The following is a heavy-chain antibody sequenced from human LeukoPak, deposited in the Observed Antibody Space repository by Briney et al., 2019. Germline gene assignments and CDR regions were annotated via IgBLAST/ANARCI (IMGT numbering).Heavy chain of an antibody. D-gene: IGHD6-6*01. Sequence: SETLSLTCNVSGAPPSSYYWSWIRQAPGKGLEWIGDIHYRGRTTYNPSLKRRVAMSLDTSKNQFSLRLSSVTAADTAVYYCARDREAVRPSHYHYYMDVWGKGTTVTVSS. CDR3: ARDREAVRPSHYHYYMDV. CDR2: IHYRGRT. CDR1: GAPPSSYY. J-gene: IGHJ6*03. V-gene: IGHV4-59*01.